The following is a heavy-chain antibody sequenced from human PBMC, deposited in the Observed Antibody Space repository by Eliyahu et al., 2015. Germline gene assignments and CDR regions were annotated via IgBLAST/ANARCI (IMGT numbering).Heavy chain of an antibody. CDR3: ARFRYSSGYYNDY. V-gene: IGHV3-21*01. CDR2: ISSSSDYI. J-gene: IGHJ4*02. Sequence: EVQLVESGGGLVEPGGSLRVSCVAXGFPFSRNTMNWVRQAPGKGLGWVSSISSSSDYIYYAGSVKGRFTISRDNAKNSLYLQMNSLRAEDTAVYYCARFRYSSGYYNDYWGQGTLVTVSS. D-gene: IGHD3-22*01. CDR1: GFPFSRNT.